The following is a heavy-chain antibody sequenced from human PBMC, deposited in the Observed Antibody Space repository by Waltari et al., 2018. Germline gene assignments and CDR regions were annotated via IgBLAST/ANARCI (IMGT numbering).Heavy chain of an antibody. J-gene: IGHJ4*02. D-gene: IGHD2-2*01. CDR2: INYDGSQK. CDR3: AKSRGFEY. Sequence: EVHLLESGGGWVQPGGSLVLSCGASVFTFSRYWMSWVRQTPGKGLEWVANINYDGSQKYYVDSVKGRFSISRDNAKNSVYLQMNSLRVEDTAVYYCAKSRGFEYWGQGTLITVSS. CDR1: VFTFSRYW. V-gene: IGHV3-7*01.